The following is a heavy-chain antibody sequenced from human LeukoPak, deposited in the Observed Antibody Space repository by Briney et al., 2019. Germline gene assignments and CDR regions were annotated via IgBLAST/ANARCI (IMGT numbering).Heavy chain of an antibody. Sequence: PGGSLRLSCAASGLSISNFWMSWVRQAPGKGLEWVAHIKEDGGEKRYVDSVKGRFTISRDSASLYLQMNSLRAEDTAVYYCARAPRGGYSGSYLDYWGQGTLVTVSS. V-gene: IGHV3-7*01. D-gene: IGHD1-26*01. CDR3: ARAPRGGYSGSYLDY. J-gene: IGHJ4*02. CDR2: IKEDGGEK. CDR1: GLSISNFW.